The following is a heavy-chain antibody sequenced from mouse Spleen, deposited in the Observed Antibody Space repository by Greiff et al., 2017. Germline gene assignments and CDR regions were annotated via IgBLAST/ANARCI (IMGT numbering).Heavy chain of an antibody. D-gene: IGHD2-3*01. CDR1: GFNIKDDY. V-gene: IGHV14-4*01. Sequence: EVMLVESGAELVRPGASVKLSCTASGFNIKDDYMHWVKQRPEQGLEWIGWIDPENGDTEYASKFQGKATITADTSSNTAYLQLSSLTSEDTAVYYCTTGGWSYWGQGTTLTVSS. CDR2: IDPENGDT. CDR3: TTGGWSY. J-gene: IGHJ2*01.